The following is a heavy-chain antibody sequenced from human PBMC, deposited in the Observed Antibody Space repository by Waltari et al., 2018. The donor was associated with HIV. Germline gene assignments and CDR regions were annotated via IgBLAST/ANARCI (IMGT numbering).Heavy chain of an antibody. D-gene: IGHD2-2*01. Sequence: QVQLVESGGGVVQPGRSLRLSCAASGFTFSNYAMHWVRQAPGKGLGWVAVISYDGSNNYYADSVKGRFTISRDNSKNTLYLQMNSLRAEDTAVYYCARDPQYCSSTSCSYYFDYWGQGTLVTVSS. CDR1: GFTFSNYA. CDR2: ISYDGSNN. CDR3: ARDPQYCSSTSCSYYFDY. V-gene: IGHV3-30-3*01. J-gene: IGHJ4*02.